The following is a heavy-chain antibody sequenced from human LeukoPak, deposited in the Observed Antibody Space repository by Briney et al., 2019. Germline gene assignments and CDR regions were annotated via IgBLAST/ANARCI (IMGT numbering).Heavy chain of an antibody. CDR1: GFTFSSYS. V-gene: IGHV3-21*01. Sequence: GGSLRLSCAASGFTFSSYSMNWVRQAPGKGLEWVSSISSSGSYIYYAGSVKGRFTISRDNAKSSLYLQMNSLRAEDTAVYYCAREGGGGYASNDYWGQGTLVTVSS. J-gene: IGHJ4*02. CDR3: AREGGGGYASNDY. D-gene: IGHD1-26*01. CDR2: ISSSGSYI.